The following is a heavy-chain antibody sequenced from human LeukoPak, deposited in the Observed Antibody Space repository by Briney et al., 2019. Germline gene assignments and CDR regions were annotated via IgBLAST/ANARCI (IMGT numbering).Heavy chain of an antibody. CDR3: ARDPTTEDAFDI. D-gene: IGHD4-11*01. Sequence: PSETLSLTCAVYGGSFSGYYWSWIRQPAGKGLEWIGRIYTSGSTNYNPSLKSRVTISVDTSKNQFSLKLSSVTAADTAVYYCARDPTTEDAFDIWGQGTMVTVSS. J-gene: IGHJ3*02. CDR2: IYTSGST. CDR1: GGSFSGYY. V-gene: IGHV4-4*07.